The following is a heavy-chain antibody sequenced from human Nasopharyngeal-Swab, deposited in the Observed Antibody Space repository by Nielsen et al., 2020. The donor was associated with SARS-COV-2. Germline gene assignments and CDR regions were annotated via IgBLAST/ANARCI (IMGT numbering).Heavy chain of an antibody. CDR3: VRQTGYHFDS. Sequence: GGSLRLSCAASGFTFSGSAMLWVRQASGKGLEWVGRIRSKAHNYAAVYAASVEGRFAISRDDSKKTAFLQMDSLKSEDTAVYFCVRQTGYHFDSWGQGTLVTVSS. D-gene: IGHD5-12*01. V-gene: IGHV3-73*01. CDR1: GFTFSGSA. CDR2: IRSKAHNYAA. J-gene: IGHJ4*02.